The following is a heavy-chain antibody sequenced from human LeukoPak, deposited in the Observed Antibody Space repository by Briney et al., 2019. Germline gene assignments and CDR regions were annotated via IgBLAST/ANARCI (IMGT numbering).Heavy chain of an antibody. D-gene: IGHD6-13*01. CDR1: GFTDSVNY. J-gene: IGHJ5*02. CDR3: ARDSPQVPTAGVLTS. CDR2: MYSRGDT. V-gene: IGHV3-53*01. Sequence: GGSLRLSCSASGFTDSVNYMGSLRQAPGKGLEWVSVMYSRGDTYYANSVEGRFIFSRDISKNTLYLQMNGLRTEDTAMYYCARDSPQVPTAGVLTSWGQGTLVTVSS.